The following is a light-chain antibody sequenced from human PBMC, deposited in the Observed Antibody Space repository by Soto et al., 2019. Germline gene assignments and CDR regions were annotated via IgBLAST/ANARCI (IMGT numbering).Light chain of an antibody. J-gene: IGKJ1*01. CDR2: KAS. CDR3: QQYNGYSRT. V-gene: IGKV1-5*03. CDR1: QSVDGW. Sequence: DFQMTQSPSTLSASVGDRVTITCRASQSVDGWLAWYQQEPGRAPRLLIYKASSLETGVPSRFSGSGSGTEFTLTISSLQPDDFATYYCQQYNGYSRTFGQGTKVEIK.